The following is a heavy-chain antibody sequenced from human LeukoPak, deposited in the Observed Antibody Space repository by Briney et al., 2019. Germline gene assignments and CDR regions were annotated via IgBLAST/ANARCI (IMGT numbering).Heavy chain of an antibody. CDR1: GYTFTSYG. CDR2: ISAYNGNT. CDR3: ARAQYYDFWSGYYTGFDY. J-gene: IGHJ4*02. V-gene: IGHV1-18*01. D-gene: IGHD3-3*01. Sequence: ASVKVSCKASGYTFTSYGISWVRQAPGQGLEWMGWISAYNGNTNYAQKLQGRVTMTTDTSTSTAYMELRSLRSDDTAVYYCARAQYYDFWSGYYTGFDYWGQGTLVTVSS.